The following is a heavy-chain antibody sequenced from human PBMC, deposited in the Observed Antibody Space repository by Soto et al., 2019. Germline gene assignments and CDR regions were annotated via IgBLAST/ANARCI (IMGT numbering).Heavy chain of an antibody. Sequence: PSETLSLTCTVSGGSISSYYWSWIRQPPGKGLEWIGYIYYSGSTNYNPSLKSRVTISVDTSKNQFSLKLSSVTAADTAVYYCARGRYYDFWSGYYHFDYWGQGTLVTVSS. CDR3: ARGRYYDFWSGYYHFDY. J-gene: IGHJ4*02. CDR1: GGSISSYY. CDR2: IYYSGST. V-gene: IGHV4-59*01. D-gene: IGHD3-3*01.